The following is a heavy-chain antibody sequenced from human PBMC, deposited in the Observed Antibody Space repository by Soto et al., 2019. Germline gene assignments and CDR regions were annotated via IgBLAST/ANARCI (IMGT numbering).Heavy chain of an antibody. CDR1: GGSIPSFY. CDR2: ISYTGST. D-gene: IGHD2-21*01. CDR3: AREGNCWYYSDY. Sequence: SEILSLTCTVSGGSIPSFYWSWIRQTPGKGLEWIGHISYTGSTNYNPSLKSRVTIAVATSKNQFSLNLTSVTAADTAVYFCAREGNCWYYSDYWGQGALVTVSS. J-gene: IGHJ4*02. V-gene: IGHV4-59*01.